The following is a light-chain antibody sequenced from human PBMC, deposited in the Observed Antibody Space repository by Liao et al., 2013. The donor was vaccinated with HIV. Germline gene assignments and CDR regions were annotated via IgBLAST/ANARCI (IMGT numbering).Light chain of an antibody. CDR2: YDS. V-gene: IGLV3-21*01. J-gene: IGLJ1*01. CDR1: NIGSKS. Sequence: SYELTQPPSVSVAPGKTARITCGGNNIGSKSVHWYQQKPGQAPVLVIYYDSERPSGIPERFSGSNSGNAATLTISGTQAMDEADYYCQAWDSSTAYVFRTGTKVTVL. CDR3: QAWDSSTAYV.